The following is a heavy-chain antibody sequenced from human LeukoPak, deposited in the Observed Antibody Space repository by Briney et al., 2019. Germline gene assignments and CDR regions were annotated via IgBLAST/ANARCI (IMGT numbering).Heavy chain of an antibody. Sequence: GGSLRLSCAVSTFTFSRYAMHWVRQAPGKGLAWVAIISYDGRNKYYADSVKGRFTISRDNSKSVLYLQMNSLRDEDTAVYYCATGDCGGDCYSSYFDYWGQGTLVTVSS. CDR1: TFTFSRYA. J-gene: IGHJ4*02. CDR2: ISYDGRNK. CDR3: ATGDCGGDCYSSYFDY. D-gene: IGHD2-21*02. V-gene: IGHV3-30*04.